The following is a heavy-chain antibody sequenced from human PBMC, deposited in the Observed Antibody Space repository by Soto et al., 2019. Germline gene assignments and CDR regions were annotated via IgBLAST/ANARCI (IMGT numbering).Heavy chain of an antibody. Sequence: PLETLSLTWPFFWGSISRYYWIWIRQAPGKGLEWIGYIYYSGSTNYNPSLKSRVTISVDTSKNQFSLKLSSVTAADTAVYYCASARITMVRGNFPIDPWGQGTLVTVSS. V-gene: IGHV4-59*01. D-gene: IGHD3-10*01. CDR1: WGSISRYY. J-gene: IGHJ5*02. CDR2: IYYSGST. CDR3: ASARITMVRGNFPIDP.